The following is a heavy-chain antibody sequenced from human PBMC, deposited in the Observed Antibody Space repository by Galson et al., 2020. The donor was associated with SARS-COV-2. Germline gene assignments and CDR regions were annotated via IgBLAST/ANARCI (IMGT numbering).Heavy chain of an antibody. CDR2: ISSSGNSI. CDR1: GFIFSDYY. V-gene: IGHV3-11*01. Sequence: GGSLRLSCAASGFIFSDYYMTWIRQAPGKGLEWVSSISSSGNSIYHADSVEGRFTISRDNAKNLLYLQMNSLRAEDTAVYYCAREALRTFDPWGQGTLVTVSS. CDR3: AREALRTFDP. J-gene: IGHJ5*02.